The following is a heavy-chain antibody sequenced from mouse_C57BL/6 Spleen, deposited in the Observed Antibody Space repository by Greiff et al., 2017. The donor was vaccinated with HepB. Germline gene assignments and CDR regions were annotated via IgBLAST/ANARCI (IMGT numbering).Heavy chain of an antibody. CDR3: ARDGGRSWGLAY. J-gene: IGHJ3*01. CDR1: GFAFSDYG. CDR2: ISSGSSTI. Sequence: DVMLVESGGGLVKPGGSLKLSCAASGFAFSDYGMHWVRQAPEKGLEWVAYISSGSSTIYYAYTVKGRFTLSRDNAKNTVFLQMSSLRSEDTAMYYCARDGGRSWGLAYWGQGTLVTVSA. V-gene: IGHV5-17*01. D-gene: IGHD1-1*01.